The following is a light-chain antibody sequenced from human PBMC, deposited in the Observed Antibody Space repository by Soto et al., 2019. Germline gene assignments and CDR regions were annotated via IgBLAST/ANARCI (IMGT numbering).Light chain of an antibody. Sequence: DIQMTQSPSTLPASVGDRVTITCRASQSISNWLAWYQQKPGTAPKLLIYKASSLESGVPSRFSGSGFRTDFTLTINNLQPEDVAIYYCQQTYRFPRTFGQGTKVDIK. J-gene: IGKJ1*01. V-gene: IGKV1-5*03. CDR1: QSISNW. CDR2: KAS. CDR3: QQTYRFPRT.